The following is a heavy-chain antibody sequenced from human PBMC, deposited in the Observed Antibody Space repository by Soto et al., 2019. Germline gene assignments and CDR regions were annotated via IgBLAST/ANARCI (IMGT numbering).Heavy chain of an antibody. CDR2: IYHSGST. CDR1: GGSISSSNW. CDR3: ARRAERPRYDFWSGSQDYYGMDV. J-gene: IGHJ6*02. D-gene: IGHD3-3*01. V-gene: IGHV4-4*02. Sequence: SETLPLTCAVSGGSISSSNWWSWVRQPPGKGLEWIGEIYHSGSTNYNPSLKSRVTISVDKSKNQFSLKLSSVTAADTAVYYCARRAERPRYDFWSGSQDYYGMDVWGQGTTVTVSS.